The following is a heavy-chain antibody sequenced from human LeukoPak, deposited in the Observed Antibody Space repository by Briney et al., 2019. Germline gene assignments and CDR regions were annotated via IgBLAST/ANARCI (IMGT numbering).Heavy chain of an antibody. D-gene: IGHD5-12*01. Sequence: PSETLSLTCTVSGGSISSYYWSWTRQPPGKGLEWIGYIYYSGSTNYNPSLKSRVTISVDTSKNQFSLKLSSVTAADTAVYYCASRGYDISAGDYYGMDVWGQGTTVTVSS. J-gene: IGHJ6*02. CDR3: ASRGYDISAGDYYGMDV. CDR2: IYYSGST. V-gene: IGHV4-59*01. CDR1: GGSISSYY.